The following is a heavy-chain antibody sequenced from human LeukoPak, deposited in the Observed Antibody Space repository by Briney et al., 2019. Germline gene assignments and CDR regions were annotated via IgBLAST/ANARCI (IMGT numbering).Heavy chain of an antibody. Sequence: GASVKVSCKASGGTFSSYVISWVRQAPGQGLEWMGGIIPIFGTANYAQKFQGRVTITTDESTSTAYMELSSLRSEDTAVYYCARGPDYGDPFVLDYWGQGTLVTVSS. CDR1: GGTFSSYV. CDR3: ARGPDYGDPFVLDY. CDR2: IIPIFGTA. J-gene: IGHJ4*02. V-gene: IGHV1-69*05. D-gene: IGHD4-17*01.